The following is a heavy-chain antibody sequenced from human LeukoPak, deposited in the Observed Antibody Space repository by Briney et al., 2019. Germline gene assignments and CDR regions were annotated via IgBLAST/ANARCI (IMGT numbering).Heavy chain of an antibody. V-gene: IGHV4-31*03. Sequence: PSETLSLTCTVSGGSISSGGYYWSWIRQHPGKGLEWIGYIYYSGSTYYNPSLKSRVTISVETSKNQFSLKLSSVTAADTAVYYCARTIRGSYYFLDYWGQGTLVTVSS. CDR2: IYYSGST. CDR1: GGSISSGGYY. CDR3: ARTIRGSYYFLDY. J-gene: IGHJ4*02. D-gene: IGHD1-26*01.